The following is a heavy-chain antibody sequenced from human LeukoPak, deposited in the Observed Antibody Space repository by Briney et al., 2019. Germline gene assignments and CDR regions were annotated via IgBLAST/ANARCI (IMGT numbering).Heavy chain of an antibody. Sequence: ASVKVSCKASGYTFTSYYMHWVRQAPGQGLEWMGIINPSGGSTSYAQKFQGRVTMTGDTSTSTVYMELSSLRSEDTAVYYCARDVLGDIVVVPAISPYFDYWGQGTLVTVSS. CDR1: GYTFTSYY. CDR3: ARDVLGDIVVVPAISPYFDY. CDR2: INPSGGST. D-gene: IGHD2-2*01. J-gene: IGHJ4*02. V-gene: IGHV1-46*01.